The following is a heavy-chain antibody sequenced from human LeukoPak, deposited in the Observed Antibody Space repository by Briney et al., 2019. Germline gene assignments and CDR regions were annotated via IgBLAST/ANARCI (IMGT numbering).Heavy chain of an antibody. CDR3: AKGGYCSSTSCYHNWFDP. V-gene: IGHV3-23*01. CDR1: GFTFSSYA. CDR2: ISGSGGST. Sequence: GGSLRLSCAASGFTFSSYAMSWVRQAPGKGLEWVSAISGSGGSTYYADSVKGRFTTSRDNSKNTLYLQMNSLRAEDTAVYYCAKGGYCSSTSCYHNWFDPWGRGTLVTVSS. J-gene: IGHJ5*02. D-gene: IGHD2-2*03.